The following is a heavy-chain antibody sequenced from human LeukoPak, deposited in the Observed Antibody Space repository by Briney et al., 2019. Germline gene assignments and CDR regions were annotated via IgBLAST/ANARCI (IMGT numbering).Heavy chain of an antibody. CDR2: IYSGSI. CDR1: GFTGSSNS. J-gene: IGHJ4*02. CDR3: ARRAGAYSHPYDY. Sequence: GGSLTLSCTVSGFTGSSNSMSWVRQAPGKGLEWVSFIYSGSIHYSDSVKGRFTISRDNSKNTLYLQMNSLRAEDTAVYYCARRAGAYSHPYDYWGQGTLVTVSS. D-gene: IGHD4/OR15-4a*01. V-gene: IGHV3-53*01.